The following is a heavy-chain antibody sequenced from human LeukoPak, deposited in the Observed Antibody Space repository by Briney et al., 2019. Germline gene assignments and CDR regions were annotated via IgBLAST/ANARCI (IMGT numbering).Heavy chain of an antibody. Sequence: HGESLRISCKGSGYSFTSYWISWVRQMPGKGLECMGRIDPSDSYTNYSPSFQGHVTISADKSISTAYLQWSSLKASDTAMYYCASKGSKTLRSPVDIWGQGTMVTVSS. CDR3: ASKGSKTLRSPVDI. CDR2: IDPSDSYT. CDR1: GYSFTSYW. D-gene: IGHD3-3*01. V-gene: IGHV5-10-1*01. J-gene: IGHJ3*02.